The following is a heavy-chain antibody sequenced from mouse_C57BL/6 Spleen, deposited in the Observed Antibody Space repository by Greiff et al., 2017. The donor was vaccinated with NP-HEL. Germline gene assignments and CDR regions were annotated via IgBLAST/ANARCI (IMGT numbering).Heavy chain of an antibody. CDR1: GYTFTSYW. D-gene: IGHD1-1*01. CDR2: IYPGSGST. CDR3: ARGDCYGSSYGYFDD. V-gene: IGHV1-55*01. Sequence: QVQLQQPGAELVKPGASVKMSCKASGYTFTSYWITWVKQRTGQGLEWIGDIYPGSGSTNYNEKFKSKATLTVDTSSSTAYMQLSSLTSEDSAVYYCARGDCYGSSYGYFDDWGTGTTLTVSS. J-gene: IGHJ1*03.